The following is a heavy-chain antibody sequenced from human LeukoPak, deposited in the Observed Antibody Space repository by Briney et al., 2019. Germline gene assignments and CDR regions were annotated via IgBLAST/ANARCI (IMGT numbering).Heavy chain of an antibody. CDR2: IYSGGST. CDR1: GFTVSSNY. CDR3: ARYYYDSSGYFDY. Sequence: GGSLRLSCAAPGFTVSSNYMSWVRQAPGKGLEWVSVIYSGGSTYYADSVKGRFTISRDNSKNTLYLQMNSLRAEDTAVYYCARYYYDSSGYFDYWGQGTLVTVSS. J-gene: IGHJ4*02. V-gene: IGHV3-53*01. D-gene: IGHD3-22*01.